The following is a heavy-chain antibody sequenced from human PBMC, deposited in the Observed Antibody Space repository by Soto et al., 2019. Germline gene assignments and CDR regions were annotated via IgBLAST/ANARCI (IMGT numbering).Heavy chain of an antibody. CDR1: GYTFTSYD. Sequence: ASVKVSCKASGYTFTSYDINWVRQATGQGLEWMGWMNPSSGNTGYAQKFQGRVTMTRNTSISTAYMELSSLRSEDTAVYFCARGGEQQLVTSIDYYGMDVWGQGTTVTVSS. CDR2: MNPSSGNT. J-gene: IGHJ6*02. D-gene: IGHD6-13*01. V-gene: IGHV1-8*01. CDR3: ARGGEQQLVTSIDYYGMDV.